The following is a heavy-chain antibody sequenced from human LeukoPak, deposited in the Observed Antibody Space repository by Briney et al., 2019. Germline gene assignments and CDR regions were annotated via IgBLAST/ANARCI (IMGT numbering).Heavy chain of an antibody. J-gene: IGHJ4*02. Sequence: EASVKVSCKASGYTFTDYYMHWVRQAPGQGLEWMGWINPYSGGTNYAQTFQGRVTMTRDTSINTAYMELTTLRSDDTAVYYCARALRRDTTYYEGYWGQGTLVTVSS. CDR1: GYTFTDYY. D-gene: IGHD1-26*01. CDR2: INPYSGGT. V-gene: IGHV1-2*02. CDR3: ARALRRDTTYYEGY.